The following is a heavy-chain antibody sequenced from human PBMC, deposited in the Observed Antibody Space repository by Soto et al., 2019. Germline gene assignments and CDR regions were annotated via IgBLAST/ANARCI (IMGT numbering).Heavy chain of an antibody. CDR2: INTDNGNT. CDR3: AKSFGYVVDY. D-gene: IGHD5-18*01. V-gene: IGHV1-3*04. J-gene: IGHJ4*02. CDR1: GYTFTDYA. Sequence: GASVKVSCKASGYTFTDYAIHWVRQAPGQRLEWMGWINTDNGNTKYSEKFQGRVAITRDTSASTAYMELSGLRSEDTAVYYCAKSFGYVVDYWGQGTLVTVSS.